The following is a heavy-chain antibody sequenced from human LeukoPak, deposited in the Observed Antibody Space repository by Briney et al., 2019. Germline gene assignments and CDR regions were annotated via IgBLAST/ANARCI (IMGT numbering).Heavy chain of an antibody. CDR3: ARGPYIYNYGMDV. D-gene: IGHD2-2*02. Sequence: PSQTLSLTCTVAACSISSGSYYWSWIRQPAGKGLEWIGRIYISGSTNYNPSLKSRVTISLDTSKNQFSLKLSSVTASDTAVYYGARGPYIYNYGMDVWGQGTTVTVSS. V-gene: IGHV4-61*02. J-gene: IGHJ6*02. CDR2: IYISGST. CDR1: ACSISSGSYY.